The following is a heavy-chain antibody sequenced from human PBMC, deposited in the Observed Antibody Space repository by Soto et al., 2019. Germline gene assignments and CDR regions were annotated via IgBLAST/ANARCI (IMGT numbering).Heavy chain of an antibody. D-gene: IGHD3-22*01. CDR3: ASLPSRYYYDSSGYYYYYYGMDV. V-gene: IGHV1-8*01. CDR2: MNPNSGNT. Sequence: ASVKVSCKASGYTFTSYDINWVRQATGQGLEWMGWMNPNSGNTGYAQKFQGRVTMTRNTSISTAYMELSSLRSKDTAVYYCASLPSRYYYDSSGYYYYYYGMDVWGQGTTFTVAS. CDR1: GYTFTSYD. J-gene: IGHJ6*02.